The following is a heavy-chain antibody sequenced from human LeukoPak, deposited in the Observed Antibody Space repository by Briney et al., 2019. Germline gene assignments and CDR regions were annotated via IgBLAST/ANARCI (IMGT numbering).Heavy chain of an antibody. CDR1: GYTFTSYD. J-gene: IGHJ3*02. CDR2: MNPNSGNT. V-gene: IGHV1-8*01. Sequence: ASVKVSCKASGYTFTSYDINWVRQATGQGLEWMGWMNPNSGNTGYAQKFQGRVTMTRNTSISTAYMELSSLRSEDTAVYYCARANCRSGWDAFDIWGQGTMVTVSS. D-gene: IGHD6-19*01. CDR3: ARANCRSGWDAFDI.